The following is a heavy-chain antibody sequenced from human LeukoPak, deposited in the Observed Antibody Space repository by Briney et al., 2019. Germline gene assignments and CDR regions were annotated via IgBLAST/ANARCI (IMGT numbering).Heavy chain of an antibody. CDR1: GFTFSSCA. Sequence: GSLRLSCAASGFTFSSCAMSWVRQAPGKGLEWVSAISTSGGRTFYADSVKGRFTISRDNSKNTLYLQMNSLKAEDTAIYYCATYRQVLLPFESWGQGTLVTVSS. CDR3: ATYRQVLLPFES. D-gene: IGHD2-8*02. CDR2: ISTSGGRT. V-gene: IGHV3-23*01. J-gene: IGHJ4*02.